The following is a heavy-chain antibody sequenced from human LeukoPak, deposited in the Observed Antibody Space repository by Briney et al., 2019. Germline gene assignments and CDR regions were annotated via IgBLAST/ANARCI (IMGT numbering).Heavy chain of an antibody. V-gene: IGHV1-2*02. CDR2: INANSGAT. D-gene: IGHD7-27*01. CDR3: ARDPGANYFDY. Sequence: ASVKGSCKASGYTFTNYYMHWVRQAPGQGLEWMGWINANSGATNYAQKFQGRVTMTSDTSISTVYMELSRLRSDDTAVYYCARDPGANYFDYWGQGTLVTVSP. CDR1: GYTFTNYY. J-gene: IGHJ4*02.